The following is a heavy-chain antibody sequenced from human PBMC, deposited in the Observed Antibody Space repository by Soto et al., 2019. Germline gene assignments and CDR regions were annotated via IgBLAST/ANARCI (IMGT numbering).Heavy chain of an antibody. CDR2: FSAGGRA. D-gene: IGHD4-17*01. CDR1: GFSFSSYA. CDR3: AKESMPEHYGDTLFDH. V-gene: IGHV3-23*01. J-gene: IGHJ4*02. Sequence: EVQLLESGEGLVQPGGSLRLSCEASGFSFSSYALSWVRQAPGKGLEWVSTFSAGGRAYYADSVKGRFTIAKDFSKNTLHLQTNSLRAEDTAVYYCAKESMPEHYGDTLFDHWGQGTRVTVSS.